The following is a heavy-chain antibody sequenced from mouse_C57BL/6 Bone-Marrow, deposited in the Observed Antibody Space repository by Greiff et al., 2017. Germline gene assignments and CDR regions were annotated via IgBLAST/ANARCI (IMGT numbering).Heavy chain of an antibody. D-gene: IGHD1-1*01. J-gene: IGHJ1*03. Sequence: QVQLKHSGAELMKPGASVKLSCKATGYTFTGYWIEWVKQRPGHGLEWIGEILPGSGSTNYNEKFKGKATFTADPSSNTAYMQLSSLTTEDSAIYYCARRGYGSSSGYFDVWGTGTTVTVSS. V-gene: IGHV1-9*01. CDR2: ILPGSGST. CDR1: GYTFTGYW. CDR3: ARRGYGSSSGYFDV.